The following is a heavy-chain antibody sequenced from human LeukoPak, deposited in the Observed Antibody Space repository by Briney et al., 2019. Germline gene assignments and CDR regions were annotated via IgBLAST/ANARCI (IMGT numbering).Heavy chain of an antibody. D-gene: IGHD3-22*01. Sequence: GGSLRVSCVHSGFTFCSDTLYCVCQAPGEGLEYVSAISRKGGSTYYASYVKGRFTITRDNSKNTLYLQMGSLRAEDMALYYCARPYHYDSSAAVYWGQGTLVTVCS. CDR2: ISRKGGST. CDR1: GFTFCSDT. V-gene: IGHV3-64*01. J-gene: IGHJ4*02. CDR3: ARPYHYDSSAAVY.